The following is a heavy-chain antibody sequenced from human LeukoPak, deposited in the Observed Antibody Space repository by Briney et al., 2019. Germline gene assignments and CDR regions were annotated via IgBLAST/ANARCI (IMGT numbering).Heavy chain of an antibody. CDR1: GFTFSSYS. D-gene: IGHD1-26*01. CDR2: ISSSSSYI. J-gene: IGHJ4*02. CDR3: AKETSSGNFVTIDC. V-gene: IGHV3-21*04. Sequence: GGSLRLSCAASGFTFSSYSMNWVRQAPGKGLEWVSSISSSSSYIYYADSVKGRFTISRDNSKNTLYLQMNSLRGEDTAVYYCAKETSSGNFVTIDCWGQGTLVTVSS.